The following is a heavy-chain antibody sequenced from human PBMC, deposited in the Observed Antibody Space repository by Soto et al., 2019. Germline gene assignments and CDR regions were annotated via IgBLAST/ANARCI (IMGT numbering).Heavy chain of an antibody. Sequence: QVQLVQSGAEVKKSGSSVKVSCKASGGTFSSYAISWVRQAPGQGLEWMGGIIPIVGSVKYAQKFQGRVTITADESTSTAYMELSSLRSDDTAVYFCARAATVVIFTQGHDYGMDVWGQGNKVTVSS. V-gene: IGHV1-69*01. CDR1: GGTFSSYA. CDR3: ARAATVVIFTQGHDYGMDV. CDR2: IIPIVGSV. J-gene: IGHJ6*02. D-gene: IGHD4-17*01.